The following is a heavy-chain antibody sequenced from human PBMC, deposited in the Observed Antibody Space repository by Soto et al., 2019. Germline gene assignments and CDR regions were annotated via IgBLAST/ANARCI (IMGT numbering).Heavy chain of an antibody. J-gene: IGHJ5*02. CDR1: GFTFSTFA. CDR3: ARDGLPDDFRSGGYWFGP. Sequence: QVHLVESGGGVVQPGRSLRLSCAASGFTFSTFALHWVSQAPGEGLEWVALISHDGRIEKYADSVKGRFTISRDNSKNTLYMQMDSVRLEDTGVYYCARDGLPDDFRSGGYWFGPWGQGTQVTVYS. CDR2: ISHDGRIE. D-gene: IGHD3-3*01. V-gene: IGHV3-30-3*01.